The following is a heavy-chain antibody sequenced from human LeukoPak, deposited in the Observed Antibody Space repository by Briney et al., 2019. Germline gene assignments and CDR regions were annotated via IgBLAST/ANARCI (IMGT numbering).Heavy chain of an antibody. CDR3: KSGGAAPGSFDN. J-gene: IGHJ4*02. CDR2: ISSSSSYI. V-gene: IGHV3-21*06. CDR1: GFTFSSYS. Sequence: PGGSLRLSCAASGFTFSSYSMNWVRQAPGKGLEWVSSISSSSSYIYYADSVKGRFTISRDNAKNSVYLQLNSLRVEDTAVYYCKSGGAAPGSFDNWGQGTLVTVSP. D-gene: IGHD1-1*01.